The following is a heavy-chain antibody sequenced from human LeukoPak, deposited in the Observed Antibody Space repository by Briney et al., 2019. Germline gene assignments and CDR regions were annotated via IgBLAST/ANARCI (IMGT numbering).Heavy chain of an antibody. V-gene: IGHV3-33*01. CDR2: IWYDGSNK. CDR1: GFTFSSYG. CDR3: ARVKYSSGWYYFDY. Sequence: GGSLRLSCAASGFTFSSYGMHWVRQAPGKGLEWVAVIWYDGSNKYYADSVKGRFTISRDNSKNTLYPQMNSLRAEDTAVYYCARVKYSSGWYYFDYWGQGTLVTVSS. J-gene: IGHJ4*02. D-gene: IGHD6-19*01.